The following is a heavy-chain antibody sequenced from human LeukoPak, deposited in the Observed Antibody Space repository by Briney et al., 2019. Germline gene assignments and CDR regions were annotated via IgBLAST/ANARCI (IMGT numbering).Heavy chain of an antibody. J-gene: IGHJ4*02. Sequence: GGSLRLSCAASGFTFSSYSMNWVRQAPGKGLEWVSSISSSSSYIYYADSVKGRFTISRDNAKNSLYLQMNSLRAEDTAVYYCAKDIKIYDFWSGYSYWGQGTLVTVSS. CDR3: AKDIKIYDFWSGYSY. V-gene: IGHV3-21*01. CDR1: GFTFSSYS. D-gene: IGHD3-3*01. CDR2: ISSSSSYI.